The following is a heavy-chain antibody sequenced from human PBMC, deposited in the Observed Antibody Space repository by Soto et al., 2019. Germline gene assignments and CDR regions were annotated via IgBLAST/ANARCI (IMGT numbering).Heavy chain of an antibody. D-gene: IGHD2-21*02. CDR1: DFMFNNFA. CDR3: VRSKRRHCGNDCYMFDL. J-gene: IGHJ5*02. Sequence: PXVCLRLSCAACDFMFNNFAMNGVRQAPGKGLEWVALISYDGRHKNYADSVKGRITISRDNSKNILHLQMSALRAEDTAIYYCVRSKRRHCGNDCYMFDLWGQGTLVTVSS. V-gene: IGHV3-30*04. CDR2: ISYDGRHK.